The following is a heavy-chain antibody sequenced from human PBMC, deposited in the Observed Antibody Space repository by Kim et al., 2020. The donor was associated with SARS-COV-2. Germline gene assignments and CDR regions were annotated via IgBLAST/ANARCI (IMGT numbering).Heavy chain of an antibody. Sequence: SETLSLTCTVSGGSISSGGYYWSWIRQHPGKGLEWIGYIYYSGSTYYNPSLKSRVTISVDTSKNQFSLKLSSVTAADTAVYYCARASPPDVLRYFDWLPRFDYWGQGTLVTVSS. J-gene: IGHJ4*02. D-gene: IGHD3-9*01. CDR3: ARASPPDVLRYFDWLPRFDY. CDR1: GGSISSGGYY. CDR2: IYYSGST. V-gene: IGHV4-31*03.